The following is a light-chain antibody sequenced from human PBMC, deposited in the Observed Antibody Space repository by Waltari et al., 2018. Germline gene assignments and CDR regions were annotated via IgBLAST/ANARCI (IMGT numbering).Light chain of an antibody. Sequence: QSVLTQPPSVSGAPGQRVTISCTGSSSNIGARYDVHWYQQLPGTAPKLLIYGNSNRPSGVPDRFSGSKSGTSASLAITGLQAEDEVDYYCQSYDNNLGGSRVFGGGTRLTVL. CDR1: SSNIGARYD. CDR3: QSYDNNLGGSRV. CDR2: GNS. J-gene: IGLJ3*02. V-gene: IGLV1-40*01.